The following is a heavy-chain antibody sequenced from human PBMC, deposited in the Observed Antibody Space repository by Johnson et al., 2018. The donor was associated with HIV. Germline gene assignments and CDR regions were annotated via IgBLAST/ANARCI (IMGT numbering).Heavy chain of an antibody. CDR3: ARGTVCGGDCYSRAFDI. J-gene: IGHJ3*02. CDR1: GVTVSSNY. D-gene: IGHD2-21*02. V-gene: IGHV3-66*02. Sequence: VQLVESGGGLVQPGGSLRLSCATSGVTVSSNYMSWVRQAPGKGLEWVSVIYSGGSTYYADSVKGRFTISRDNSKNTLYLQMGSLRAEDMAVYYCARGTVCGGDCYSRAFDIWGQGTMVTVSS. CDR2: IYSGGST.